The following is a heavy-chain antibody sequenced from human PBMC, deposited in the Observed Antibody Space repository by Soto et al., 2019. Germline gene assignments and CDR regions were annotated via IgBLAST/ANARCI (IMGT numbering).Heavy chain of an antibody. V-gene: IGHV3-11*05. CDR2: ISSSSSYT. Sequence: LRLSCAASGFTFSDYYMSWIRQAPEKGLEWVSYISSSSSYTNYADSVKGRFTISRDNAKNSLYLQMNSLRAEDTAVYYCARDPGILHYESSGSWFDPWGKETLVTVAS. D-gene: IGHD3-22*01. J-gene: IGHJ5*02. CDR1: GFTFSDYY. CDR3: ARDPGILHYESSGSWFDP.